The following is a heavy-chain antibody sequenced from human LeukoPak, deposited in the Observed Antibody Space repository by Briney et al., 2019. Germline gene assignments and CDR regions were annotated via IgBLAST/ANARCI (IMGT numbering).Heavy chain of an antibody. D-gene: IGHD2-2*01. J-gene: IGHJ5*02. Sequence: GRSLRLSCAASGFTFSSYAMSWVRQAPGKGLEWVSAISGSGGSTYYADSVKGRFTISRDNSKNTLYLQMNSLRAEDTAVYYCAKGTDIVVVPASTWGQGTLVTVSS. CDR1: GFTFSSYA. CDR3: AKGTDIVVVPAST. V-gene: IGHV3-23*01. CDR2: ISGSGGST.